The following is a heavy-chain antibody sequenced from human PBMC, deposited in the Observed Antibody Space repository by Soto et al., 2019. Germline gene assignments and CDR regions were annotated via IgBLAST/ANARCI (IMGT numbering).Heavy chain of an antibody. CDR3: AKTGIAVAGTPQEHYYFDY. Sequence: GGSLRFSCAASGFTFSSYAMSWVRQAPGKGLEWVSAISGSGGSTYYADSVKGRFTISRDNSKNTLYLQMNSLRAEDTAVYYCAKTGIAVAGTPQEHYYFDYWGQGTLVTVSS. CDR1: GFTFSSYA. J-gene: IGHJ4*02. V-gene: IGHV3-23*01. CDR2: ISGSGGST. D-gene: IGHD6-19*01.